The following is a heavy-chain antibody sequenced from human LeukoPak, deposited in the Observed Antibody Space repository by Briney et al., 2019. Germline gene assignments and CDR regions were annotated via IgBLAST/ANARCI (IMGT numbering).Heavy chain of an antibody. V-gene: IGHV5-51*01. D-gene: IGHD4-23*01. CDR2: IYPGDSDI. CDR3: ARQFGGNSEFDY. Sequence: ASVKVSCKPSGGTFSSYAIIWVRQMPGKGLEWMGIIYPGDSDIRYSPSFQGQVTISADKSISTAYLQWSSLKASGTAMYYCARQFGGNSEFDYWGQGTLVTVSS. CDR1: GGTFSSYA. J-gene: IGHJ4*02.